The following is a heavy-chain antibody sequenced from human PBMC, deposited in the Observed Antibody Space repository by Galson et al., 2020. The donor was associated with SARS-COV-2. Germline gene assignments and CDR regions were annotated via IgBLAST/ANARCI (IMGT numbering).Heavy chain of an antibody. J-gene: IGHJ3*02. D-gene: IGHD3-9*01. CDR1: GCSISSSSYY. Sequence: ETSETLSLTCTVSGCSISSSSYYWGWIRQPPGKGLEWIGSIYYSGSTYYNPSLKSRVTISVDTSKNQFSLKLSSVTAADTAVYYCARRDVLRYFDWLLSGDAFDIWGQGTMVTVSS. CDR3: ARRDVLRYFDWLLSGDAFDI. V-gene: IGHV4-39*01. CDR2: IYYSGST.